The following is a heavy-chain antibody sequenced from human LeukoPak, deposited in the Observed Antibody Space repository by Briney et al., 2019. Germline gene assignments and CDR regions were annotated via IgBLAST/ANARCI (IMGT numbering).Heavy chain of an antibody. CDR1: GGSISSYY. CDR3: ARSANIVVVPAATRRNWFDP. V-gene: IGHV4-4*07. Sequence: SETLSLTCTVSGGSISSYYWSWIRQPAGKGLEWIGRIYTSGSTNYNPSLKSRVTMSVDTSKNQFSLKLSSVTAADTAVYYCARSANIVVVPAATRRNWFDPWGQGTLVTVSS. J-gene: IGHJ5*02. CDR2: IYTSGST. D-gene: IGHD2-2*01.